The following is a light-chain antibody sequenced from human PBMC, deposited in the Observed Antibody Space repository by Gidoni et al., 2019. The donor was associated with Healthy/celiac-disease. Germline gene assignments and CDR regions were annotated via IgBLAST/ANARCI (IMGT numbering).Light chain of an antibody. Sequence: DIVMTQSPLSLPVTPGEPASISCRSSQSLLHSNGYNYLDWYLQKQGQSPQLLIYLGSNRASGVPDRFSGSGSGTDFTLKISRVEAEDVEVYYCMQALQTPPTFGQEAKVEIK. J-gene: IGKJ1*01. CDR2: LGS. CDR3: MQALQTPPT. CDR1: QSLLHSNGYNY. V-gene: IGKV2-28*01.